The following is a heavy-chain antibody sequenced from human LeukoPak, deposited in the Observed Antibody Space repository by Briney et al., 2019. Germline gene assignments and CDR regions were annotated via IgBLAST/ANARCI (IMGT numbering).Heavy chain of an antibody. D-gene: IGHD5-24*01. CDR2: IYTSGST. CDR1: GGSISSYY. V-gene: IGHV4-4*07. J-gene: IGHJ3*02. Sequence: SETLSLTCTVSGGSISSYYWSWIRQPAGKGLKWIGRIYTSGSTNYNPSLKSRVTMSVDTSKNQFSLKLSSVTAADTAVYYCARGRRWLQPPHAFDIWGQGTMVTVSS. CDR3: ARGRRWLQPPHAFDI.